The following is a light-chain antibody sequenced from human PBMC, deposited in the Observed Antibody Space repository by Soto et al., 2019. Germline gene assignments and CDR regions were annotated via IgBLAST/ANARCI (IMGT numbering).Light chain of an antibody. CDR1: QSVSSNY. J-gene: IGKJ4*01. CDR3: QQYGSSPLT. CDR2: GAS. Sequence: EIVMTQSPATLSLSPGERASLSCRARQSVSSNYLAWFQQKPGQAPRLLIYGASSRATGIPDRFSGSGSGTDFTLTISRLEPEDFAVYYCQQYGSSPLTFGGGTKVDIK. V-gene: IGKV3-20*01.